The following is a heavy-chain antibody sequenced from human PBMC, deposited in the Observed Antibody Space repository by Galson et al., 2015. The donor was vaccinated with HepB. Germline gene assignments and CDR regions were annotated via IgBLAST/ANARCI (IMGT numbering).Heavy chain of an antibody. V-gene: IGHV3-30*02. D-gene: IGHD2-2*01. CDR3: AKGVERWLLLCPLDY. J-gene: IGHJ4*02. CDR1: GFTFSSYG. Sequence: SLRLSCAASGFTFSSYGMHWVRQAPGKGLEWVAFIRYDGSNKYYADSVKGRFTISRDNSKNTLYLQMNSLRAEDTAVYYCAKGVERWLLLCPLDYWGQGTLVTVSS. CDR2: IRYDGSNK.